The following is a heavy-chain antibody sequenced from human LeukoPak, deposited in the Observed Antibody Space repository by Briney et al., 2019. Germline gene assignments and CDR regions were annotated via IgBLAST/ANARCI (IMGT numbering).Heavy chain of an antibody. CDR2: ISAYNGNT. D-gene: IGHD2-21*02. V-gene: IGHV1-18*01. CDR1: GYTFTSYG. J-gene: IGHJ4*02. Sequence: GASVKVSCKASGYTFTSYGISWVRQAPGQGLEWMGWISAYNGNTNYAQKLQGRVTMTTDTSTSTAYMELRSLRSDDTAVYYCARVLRRGGGYWNFDYWGQGTLVTVSS. CDR3: ARVLRRGGGYWNFDY.